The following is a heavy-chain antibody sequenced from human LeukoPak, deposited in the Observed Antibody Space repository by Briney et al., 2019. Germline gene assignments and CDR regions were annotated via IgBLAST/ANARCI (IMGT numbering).Heavy chain of an antibody. V-gene: IGHV1-69*13. Sequence: GASVKVSCKASGGTFSSYAISWVRQAPGQGLEWMGGIIPIFGTANYAQKFQGRVTIAADESTSTAYMELSSLRSEDTAVYYCARGQAEWELLYYFDYWGQGTLVTVSS. CDR3: ARGQAEWELLYYFDY. D-gene: IGHD1-26*01. CDR1: GGTFSSYA. J-gene: IGHJ4*02. CDR2: IIPIFGTA.